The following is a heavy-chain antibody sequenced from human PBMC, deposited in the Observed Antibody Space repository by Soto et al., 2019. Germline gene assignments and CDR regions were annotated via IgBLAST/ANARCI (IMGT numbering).Heavy chain of an antibody. CDR2: IKQDGSEK. J-gene: IGHJ6*02. V-gene: IGHV3-7*01. Sequence: EVRLVESGGGLVQPGGSLRLSCAASGFTFSSDWMSWVRQAPGKGLEWVANIKQDGSEKYYVDSVKGRFTISRDNAKNSLYLQMNSLRAEDTAVYYCARVPAGYSSSWYHGPPGYYYYGMDVWGQGTTVTVSS. CDR3: ARVPAGYSSSWYHGPPGYYYYGMDV. CDR1: GFTFSSDW. D-gene: IGHD6-13*01.